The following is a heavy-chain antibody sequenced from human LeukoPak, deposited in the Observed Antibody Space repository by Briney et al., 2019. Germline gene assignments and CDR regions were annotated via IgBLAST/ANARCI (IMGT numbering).Heavy chain of an antibody. J-gene: IGHJ5*02. CDR1: GGTFSSYA. D-gene: IGHD2-2*01. Sequence: ASVTVSCTASGGTFSSYAISWVRQAPGQGLEWMGGIIPIFGTANYAQKFQGRVTITADESTSTAYMELSSLRSEDTAVYYCARDSAVVVPAATSWFDPWGQGTLVTVSS. CDR3: ARDSAVVVPAATSWFDP. CDR2: IIPIFGTA. V-gene: IGHV1-69*01.